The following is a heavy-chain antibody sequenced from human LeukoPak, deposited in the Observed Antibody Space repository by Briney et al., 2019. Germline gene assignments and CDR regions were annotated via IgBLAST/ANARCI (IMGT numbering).Heavy chain of an antibody. CDR3: ASPRSYYDSSGYYIS. CDR2: IYYSGST. CDR1: GGSVSSGSYY. J-gene: IGHJ5*02. V-gene: IGHV4-61*01. D-gene: IGHD3-22*01. Sequence: PSQTLSLTCTVSGGSVSSGSYYWSWIRQPPGKGLEWIGYIYYSGSTNYNPSLKSRVTTSVDTSKNQFSLKLSSVTAADTAVYYCASPRSYYDSSGYYISWGQGTLVTVSS.